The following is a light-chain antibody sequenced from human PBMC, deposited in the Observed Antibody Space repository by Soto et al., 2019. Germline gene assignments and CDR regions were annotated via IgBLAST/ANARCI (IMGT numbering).Light chain of an antibody. Sequence: DIQMTQSPSTLSASVGDRLTITCRASQSISPSLAWYQQKPGKVTNLLIYKASTLTSGFPSRFSGSGSGTEFSLTSSSLQPDDFATYYCQQYDSYPLTFGGGTKVEIK. CDR3: QQYDSYPLT. J-gene: IGKJ4*01. V-gene: IGKV1-5*03. CDR2: KAS. CDR1: QSISPS.